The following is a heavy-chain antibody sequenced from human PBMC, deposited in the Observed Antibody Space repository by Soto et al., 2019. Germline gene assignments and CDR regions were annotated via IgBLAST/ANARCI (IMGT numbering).Heavy chain of an antibody. CDR3: ASNYAYAEGYYYYGIDV. CDR1: GFTFSNYW. D-gene: IGHD3-16*01. CDR2: VNSDGSTT. J-gene: IGHJ6*02. Sequence: GGSLRLSCSASGFTFSNYWMHWVRQAPGKGLVWVSRVNSDGSTTNYADSVKGRFTISRDNAKNTLHLQMNSLGAEDTAVYYCASNYAYAEGYYYYGIDVWGQGTTVTVSS. V-gene: IGHV3-74*01.